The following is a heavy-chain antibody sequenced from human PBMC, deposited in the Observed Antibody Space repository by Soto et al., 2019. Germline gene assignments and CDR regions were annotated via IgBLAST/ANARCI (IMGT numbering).Heavy chain of an antibody. CDR1: GFTFSNHW. J-gene: IGHJ4*02. V-gene: IGHV3-30*18. CDR2: IKHDGSNK. D-gene: IGHD3-9*01. CDR3: AKDLRYFDWLPYYFDY. Sequence: GGSLRLSCAASGFTFSNHWMTWVRQAPGKGLEWVADIKHDGSNKYYVDSVKGRFTISRDNSKNTLYLQMNSLRAEDTAVYYCAKDLRYFDWLPYYFDYWGQGTLVTVSS.